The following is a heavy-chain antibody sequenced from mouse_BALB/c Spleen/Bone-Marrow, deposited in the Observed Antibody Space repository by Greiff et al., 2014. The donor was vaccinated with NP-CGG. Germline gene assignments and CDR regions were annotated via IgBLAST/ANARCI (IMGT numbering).Heavy chain of an antibody. V-gene: IGHV14-3*02. Sequence: EVKVEESGAVLVKPGASVKLSCTASGFNFKDTFMHWVKQRPEQGLEWIGRIDPANGDTKYDPKFQGKATITAVTSSNTAYLQLSSMTSEDAAVYYCTKPSFYYGSSYWYFDVWGAGTTVTVSS. CDR3: TKPSFYYGSSYWYFDV. CDR1: GFNFKDTF. J-gene: IGHJ1*01. D-gene: IGHD1-1*01. CDR2: IDPANGDT.